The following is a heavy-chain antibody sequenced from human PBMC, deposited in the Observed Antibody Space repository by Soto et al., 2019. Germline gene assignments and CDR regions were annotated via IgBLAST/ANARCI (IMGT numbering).Heavy chain of an antibody. CDR1: GYTFTGYG. CDR3: ARDLGYCSSTSCSQGYHYYYYYMDV. Sequence: QVQLVQSGAEVKNPGAAVKVSCKATGYTFTGYGISWVLQAPGQGLEWMGWISAYNGNTNYAQKLQGRVTMTTDTSTSTAYMELRSLRSDDTAVYYCARDLGYCSSTSCSQGYHYYYYYMDVWGKGTTVTVSS. J-gene: IGHJ6*03. D-gene: IGHD2-2*01. V-gene: IGHV1-18*01. CDR2: ISAYNGNT.